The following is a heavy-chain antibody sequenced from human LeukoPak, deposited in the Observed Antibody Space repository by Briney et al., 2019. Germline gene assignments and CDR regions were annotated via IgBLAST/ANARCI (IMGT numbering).Heavy chain of an antibody. J-gene: IGHJ4*02. CDR2: MYYSGST. CDR3: ARQAYCSGSSCNPFDY. V-gene: IGHV4-59*08. Sequence: PSETLSLTCTVSGGSITNNYWGWIRQPPGKGLEWFGYMYYSGSTNYNPSLKSRVTISVDTSKNQFSLKLSSVTAADTAVYYCARQAYCSGSSCNPFDYWGQGTLVTVSS. CDR1: GGSITNNY. D-gene: IGHD2-15*01.